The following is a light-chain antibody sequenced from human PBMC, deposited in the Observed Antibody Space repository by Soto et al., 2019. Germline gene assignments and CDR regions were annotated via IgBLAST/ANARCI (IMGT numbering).Light chain of an antibody. CDR2: GAS. V-gene: IGKV3-15*01. CDR3: QQYHTWPVT. Sequence: EIVLPQSPATLSVSLGERATLSCRASQSISSSLAWYQHKAGQAPRLLIHGASTGATGVPVRCRGSGSGTEVTLTINTLQSKDSAVYYCQQYHTWPVTFGGGTKVDI. CDR1: QSISSS. J-gene: IGKJ4*01.